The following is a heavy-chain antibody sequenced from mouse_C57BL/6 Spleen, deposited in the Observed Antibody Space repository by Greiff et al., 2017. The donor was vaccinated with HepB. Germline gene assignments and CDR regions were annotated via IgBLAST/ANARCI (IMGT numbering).Heavy chain of an antibody. CDR2: ISYDGSN. J-gene: IGHJ2*01. D-gene: IGHD2-1*01. CDR1: GYSITSGYY. V-gene: IGHV3-6*01. CDR3: ARRDYGNPLDY. Sequence: EVKLQESGPGLVKPSQSLSLTCSVTGYSITSGYYWNWIRQFPGNKLEWMGYISYDGSNNYNPSLKNRISITRDTSKNQFFLKLNYVTTEDTATYYCARRDYGNPLDYWGQGTTLTVAS.